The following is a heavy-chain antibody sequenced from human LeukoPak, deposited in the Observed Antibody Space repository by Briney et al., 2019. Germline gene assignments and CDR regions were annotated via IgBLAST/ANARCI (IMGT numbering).Heavy chain of an antibody. CDR2: FLYSGST. D-gene: IGHD3-10*01. V-gene: IGHV4-59*01. CDR1: GGSISAYY. Sequence: PSETLSLTCTVSGGSISAYYWSWIRQPPGKGLEGIADFLYSGSTNYNPSLMSRVTISLDTSKNQFSLKLNSVTAADTAVYYCAGGRTGSYGSRSYDNWGQGTLVTVSS. J-gene: IGHJ4*02. CDR3: AGGRTGSYGSRSYDN.